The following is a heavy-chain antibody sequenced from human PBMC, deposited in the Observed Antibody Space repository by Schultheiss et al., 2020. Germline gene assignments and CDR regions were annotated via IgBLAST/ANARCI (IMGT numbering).Heavy chain of an antibody. CDR1: GGSFSGYY. Sequence: SETLSLTCAVYGGSFSGYYSSWIRQPPGRGLEWIGSIYYSGSTYYNPSLKSRVTISVDTSKNQFSLKLSSVTAADTAVYYCARMRGGFFNYFDYWGQGTLVTVSS. V-gene: IGHV4-34*01. CDR3: ARMRGGFFNYFDY. CDR2: IYYSGST. J-gene: IGHJ4*02. D-gene: IGHD3-16*01.